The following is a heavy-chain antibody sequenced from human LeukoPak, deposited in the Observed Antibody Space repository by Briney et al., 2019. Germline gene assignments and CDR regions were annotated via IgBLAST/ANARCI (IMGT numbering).Heavy chain of an antibody. Sequence: ASVKVSCKGSGYTFNTNGITWVRQAPGQGLEWMGWVSAYNGNTNYAQKLQGRVTMTTGKSTSTAYMELTSLTSDDTAVYYCARRIVAVQTFDYWGQGTLVTVSS. CDR3: ARRIVAVQTFDY. J-gene: IGHJ4*02. V-gene: IGHV1-18*01. CDR1: GYTFNTNG. CDR2: VSAYNGNT. D-gene: IGHD5-12*01.